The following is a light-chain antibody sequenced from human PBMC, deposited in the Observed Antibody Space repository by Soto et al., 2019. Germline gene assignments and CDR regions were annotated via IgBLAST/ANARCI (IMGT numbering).Light chain of an antibody. CDR2: GAS. Sequence: EIVLTQSPGTLSLSPGERATLSCRASQSVSSSYLAWYQQKPGQAPRLLIYGASSRATGIPDRFSGSGSGTEFTLTISRLEPEDYALYYCQQYGSSPRAFGGGTKVEIK. J-gene: IGKJ4*01. V-gene: IGKV3-20*01. CDR1: QSVSSSY. CDR3: QQYGSSPRA.